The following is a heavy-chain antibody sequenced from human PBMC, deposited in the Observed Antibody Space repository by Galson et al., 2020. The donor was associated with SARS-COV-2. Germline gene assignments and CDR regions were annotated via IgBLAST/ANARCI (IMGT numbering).Heavy chain of an antibody. Sequence: ASVKVSCKASGYTFTTYYIHWVRQAPGQGFEWMGIIKPSGNITTYAPKFKGRVTVTSDTSTSTVYMKLSNLRSEDTAVYYCARRWQTAVAGILSNFDNWGQGALVTVSS. CDR1: GYTFTTYY. J-gene: IGHJ4*02. CDR3: ARRWQTAVAGILSNFDN. CDR2: IKPSGNIT. D-gene: IGHD6-19*01. V-gene: IGHV1-46*03.